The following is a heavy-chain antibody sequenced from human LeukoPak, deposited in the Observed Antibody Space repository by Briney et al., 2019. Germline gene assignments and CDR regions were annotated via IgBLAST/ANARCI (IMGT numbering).Heavy chain of an antibody. CDR1: GGSFSGYY. J-gene: IGHJ4*02. Sequence: SETLSLTCAVYGGSFSGYYWSWIRQPPGKGLEWIGEINHSGSTNYNPSLKSRVTISVDTSKNQFSLKLSSVTAADTAVYYCARLPFLRLGTIDYWGQGTLVTVSS. CDR2: INHSGST. D-gene: IGHD7-27*01. CDR3: ARLPFLRLGTIDY. V-gene: IGHV4-34*01.